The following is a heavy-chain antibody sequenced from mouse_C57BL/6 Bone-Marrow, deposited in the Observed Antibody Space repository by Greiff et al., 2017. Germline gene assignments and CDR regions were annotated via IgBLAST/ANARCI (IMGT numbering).Heavy chain of an antibody. CDR1: GYAFTNYL. CDR2: INPGSGGT. D-gene: IGHD1-1*01. CDR3: AIFYYYGSSLFDY. Sequence: VQLQQSGAELVRPGTSVKVSCKASGYAFTNYLIEWVKQRPGQGLEWIGVINPGSGGTNYNEKFKGKATLTADKSSSTAYMQLSSLTSEDSAVYFCAIFYYYGSSLFDYWGQGTTLTVSS. J-gene: IGHJ2*01. V-gene: IGHV1-54*01.